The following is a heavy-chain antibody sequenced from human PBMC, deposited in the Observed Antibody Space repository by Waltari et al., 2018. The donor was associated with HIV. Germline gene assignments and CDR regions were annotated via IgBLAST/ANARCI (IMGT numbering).Heavy chain of an antibody. CDR3: ARVQKAGTTVVTPALAFDI. J-gene: IGHJ3*02. V-gene: IGHV3-30-3*01. D-gene: IGHD4-17*01. CDR2: ISYDGSNK. Sequence: KGLEWVAVISYDGSNKYYADSVKGRFTISRDNSKNTLYLQMNSLRAEDTAVYYCARVQKAGTTVVTPALAFDIWGQGTMVTVSS.